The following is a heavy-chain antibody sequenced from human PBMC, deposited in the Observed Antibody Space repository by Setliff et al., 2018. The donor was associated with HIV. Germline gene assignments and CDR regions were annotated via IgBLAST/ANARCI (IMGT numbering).Heavy chain of an antibody. D-gene: IGHD2-2*01. Sequence: SETLSLTCTVSGGSISSYYWSWIRQPPGKGLEWIGYIYHSEYTNYNASLKSRVSMSVDKSKNQFSLKLTSVTAADTAVYYCARGHCSGTNCYGVDYYGMDVWGQGTTVTVSS. J-gene: IGHJ6*02. CDR2: IYHSEYT. CDR1: GGSISSYY. V-gene: IGHV4-59*12. CDR3: ARGHCSGTNCYGVDYYGMDV.